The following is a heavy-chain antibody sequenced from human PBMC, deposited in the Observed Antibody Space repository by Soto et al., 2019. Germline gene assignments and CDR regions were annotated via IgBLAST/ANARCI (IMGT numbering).Heavy chain of an antibody. Sequence: ASVKVSCKASGYTFTSHVINWVRQAPGQGLEWMGFIITYNGDTNYAQNFQGRVTMTTDTSTSTVYMELRSLRSDDTAVYYCAKGTLSGTAAYFDYWGQGTLVTVS. D-gene: IGHD1-7*01. V-gene: IGHV1-18*01. CDR1: GYTFTSHV. CDR2: IITYNGDT. J-gene: IGHJ4*02. CDR3: AKGTLSGTAAYFDY.